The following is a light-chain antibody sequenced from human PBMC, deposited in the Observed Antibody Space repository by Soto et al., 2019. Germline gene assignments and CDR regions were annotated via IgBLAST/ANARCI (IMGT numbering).Light chain of an antibody. Sequence: DIQMTQSPSSLSASVGDRVTISCRASQGISNYLAWYQQKPGKAPRLLIYAASSLQSGVSFRFTGSGSGTDFTLTISSLQPADVATYYCQNYNWPPFTFGPGTKVDIK. CDR2: AAS. CDR1: QGISNY. V-gene: IGKV1-27*01. CDR3: QNYNWPPFT. J-gene: IGKJ3*01.